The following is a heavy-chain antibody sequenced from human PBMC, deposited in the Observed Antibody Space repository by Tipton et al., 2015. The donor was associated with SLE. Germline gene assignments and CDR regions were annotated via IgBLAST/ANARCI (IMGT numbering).Heavy chain of an antibody. CDR3: TRGLNYYDSSGYYPFYYMDV. J-gene: IGHJ6*03. D-gene: IGHD3-22*01. CDR1: GGSISSGSYY. V-gene: IGHV4-39*07. CDR2: INHSGST. Sequence: TLSLTCTVSGGSISSGSYYWSWIRQPPGKGLEWIGEINHSGSTNYNPSLKSRVTISVDTSKNQFSLKLSSVSAADTAVYYCTRGLNYYDSSGYYPFYYMDVWGKGTTVTVSS.